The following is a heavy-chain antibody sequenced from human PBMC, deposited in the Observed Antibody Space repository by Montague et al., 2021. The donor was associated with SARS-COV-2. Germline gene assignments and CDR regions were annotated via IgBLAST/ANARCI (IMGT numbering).Heavy chain of an antibody. D-gene: IGHD3-22*01. CDR3: ARGGATYYYDTSGYVDAFDT. J-gene: IGHJ3*02. CDR2: IYDSGST. V-gene: IGHV4-59*02. Sequence: SETLSPTCIVSGSSVRSYYWSWIRQPPGKGLEWIGYIYDSGSTNYNPSLKSRVTISVDTSKNQFSLKLSSVTAADTAVYFCARGGATYYYDTSGYVDAFDTWGQGTMVTVSS. CDR1: GSSVRSYY.